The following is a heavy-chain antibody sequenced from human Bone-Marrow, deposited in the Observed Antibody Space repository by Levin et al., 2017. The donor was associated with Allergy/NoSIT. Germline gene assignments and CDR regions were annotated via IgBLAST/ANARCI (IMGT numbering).Heavy chain of an antibody. CDR3: ARRNVLAPGEDWFDP. J-gene: IGHJ5*02. CDR1: DDSISSSNW. V-gene: IGHV4-4*02. D-gene: IGHD7-27*01. CDR2: IYHSGST. Sequence: SQTLSLTCGVSDDSISSSNWWTWVRQPPGKGLEWIGEIYHSGSTNYNPSLKSRVTISVEQSKNQFSLKLSSVTAADTAVYYCARRNVLAPGEDWFDPWGQGTLVTVSS.